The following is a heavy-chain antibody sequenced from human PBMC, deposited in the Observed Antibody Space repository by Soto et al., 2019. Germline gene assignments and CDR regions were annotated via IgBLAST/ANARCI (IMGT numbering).Heavy chain of an antibody. Sequence: GASVKVSCKASGYTFPTYGFSWVRQAPGQGVEWMGWINPNNGQTRYAKNFQGRVAMTTDTSTSTAYMELRSLRSDDKAVYYCARDIQWVCGGGSCPTNEDNYNMDVWGQGTTVTVSS. CDR3: ARDIQWVCGGGSCPTNEDNYNMDV. J-gene: IGHJ6*02. CDR2: INPNNGQT. CDR1: GYTFPTYG. V-gene: IGHV1-18*01. D-gene: IGHD2-15*01.